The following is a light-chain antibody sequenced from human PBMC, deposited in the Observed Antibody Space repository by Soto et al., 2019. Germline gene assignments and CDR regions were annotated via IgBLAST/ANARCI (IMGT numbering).Light chain of an antibody. V-gene: IGLV2-14*01. CDR2: EVS. CDR3: SSYTSSSTPWV. J-gene: IGLJ3*02. CDR1: SSDVGGYNY. Sequence: QSALTQPASVSGSPGQSITISCTGTSSDVGGYNYVSWYQQHPGKAPKLMIYEVSNRPSGVSNRFSGSKSGNTASLTISGLQAEDEADYYCSSYTSSSTPWVFGGGTKRPS.